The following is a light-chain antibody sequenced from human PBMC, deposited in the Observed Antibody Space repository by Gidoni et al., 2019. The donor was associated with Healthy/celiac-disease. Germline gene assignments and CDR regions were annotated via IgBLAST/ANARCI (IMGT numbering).Light chain of an antibody. V-gene: IGKV1-5*03. J-gene: IGKJ1*01. CDR3: QQYNSYPWT. CDR1: QSISTW. CDR2: KAS. Sequence: DIQMTQSPSTLSASVGDRVTITCRASQSISTWLAWYQQKPGKAPKLLIYKASSLEGGVPSRFSGSGSGTEFTLTISSLQPDAFATYYCQQYNSYPWTFGQGTKVEIK.